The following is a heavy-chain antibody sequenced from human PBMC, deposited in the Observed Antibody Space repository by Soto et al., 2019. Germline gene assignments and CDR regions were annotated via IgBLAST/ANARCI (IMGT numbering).Heavy chain of an antibody. CDR1: GYAFPNHE. Sequence: SVKVSCTASGYAFPNHEINWVRQVPGQGLEWIGWMNTNTNKTDSAEFFEGRVSLTWDTSISTAYMRLNSLIIDDTTVYYRAREGVESAALWLDPWGQGTLVTVSS. CDR3: AREGVESAALWLDP. V-gene: IGHV1-8*01. J-gene: IGHJ5*02. CDR2: MNTNTNKT.